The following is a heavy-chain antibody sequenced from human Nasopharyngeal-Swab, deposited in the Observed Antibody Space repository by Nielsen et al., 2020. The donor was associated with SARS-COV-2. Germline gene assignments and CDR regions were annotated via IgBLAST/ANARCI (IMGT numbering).Heavy chain of an antibody. CDR1: GYTFTSYT. CDR3: ARSLAVAGQVAF. Sequence: ASVKVSCKGYGYTFTSYTMHWVRQAPGQRLEWMGWINPADGVTKYSQKFQGRVAFTRVTSAITAYMELSSLKSEDTAVYYCARSLAVAGQVAFWGQGTLVTVSS. D-gene: IGHD6-19*01. J-gene: IGHJ4*02. CDR2: INPADGVT. V-gene: IGHV1-3*01.